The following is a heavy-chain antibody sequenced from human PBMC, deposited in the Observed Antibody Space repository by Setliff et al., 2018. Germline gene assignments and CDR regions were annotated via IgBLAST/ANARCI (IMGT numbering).Heavy chain of an antibody. CDR3: ARRADYSRSWSYYFDC. CDR2: IYYSATT. Sequence: ETLSLTCIVSGDSISSNSHYWGWIRQPPGKGLEWIGTIYYSATTYYSPPLKRRVTISVNTSMNQFSLKLSPVTAADTAVYFCARRADYSRSWSYYFDCWGQGTLVTVSS. CDR1: GDSISSNSHY. V-gene: IGHV4-39*01. J-gene: IGHJ4*02. D-gene: IGHD6-13*01.